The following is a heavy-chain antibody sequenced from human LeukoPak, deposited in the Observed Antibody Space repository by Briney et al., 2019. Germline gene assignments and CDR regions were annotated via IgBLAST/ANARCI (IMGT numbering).Heavy chain of an antibody. V-gene: IGHV4-61*05. D-gene: IGHD3-10*01. CDR1: GASISSSSFY. J-gene: IGHJ4*02. CDR3: ATVAVIRGVTYFDY. Sequence: SESLSLTCTVSGASISSSSFYWGWLRPPPGKGLEWIACLFYSGSTDYNPSLERRVTTSADTSKNHFSLKLRSVTAADTAVYYCATVAVIRGVTYFDYWGQGSLVTVSS. CDR2: LFYSGST.